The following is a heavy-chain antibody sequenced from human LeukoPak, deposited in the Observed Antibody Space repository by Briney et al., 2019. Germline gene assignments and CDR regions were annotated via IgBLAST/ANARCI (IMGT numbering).Heavy chain of an antibody. CDR2: INHSGST. CDR1: GGSFSGYY. Sequence: SEILSLTCAVYGGSFSGYYWSWIRQPPGKGLEWIGEINHSGSTNYNPSLKSRVTISVDTSKNQFSLKLSSVTAADTAVYYCARDEVRYYFDYWGQGTLVTVSS. J-gene: IGHJ4*02. CDR3: ARDEVRYYFDY. V-gene: IGHV4-34*01.